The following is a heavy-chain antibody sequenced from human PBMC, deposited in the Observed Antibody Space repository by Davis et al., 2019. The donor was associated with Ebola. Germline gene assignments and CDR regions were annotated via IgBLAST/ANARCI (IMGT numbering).Heavy chain of an antibody. J-gene: IGHJ3*02. V-gene: IGHV3-20*04. D-gene: IGHD2-15*01. CDR3: AREGYCSGGSCSSRRAFDI. CDR1: GFIFDDYG. CDR2: INGNGAST. Sequence: GESLKISCAASGFIFDDYGMTWVRQVPGKGLEWVSDINGNGASTGYADSVKGRFTISRDNAKNSLYLQMNSLRAEDTALYYCAREGYCSGGSCSSRRAFDIWGQGTMVIVSS.